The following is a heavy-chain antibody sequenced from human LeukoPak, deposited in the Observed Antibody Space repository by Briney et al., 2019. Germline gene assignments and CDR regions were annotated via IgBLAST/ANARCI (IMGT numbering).Heavy chain of an antibody. D-gene: IGHD3-3*01. J-gene: IGHJ4*02. CDR3: AKDSLFGVVIRRGYFDY. V-gene: IGHV3-30*02. CDR1: GFTFSGYA. CDR2: IRYDGSNK. Sequence: GGSLRLSCAASGFTFSGYAMSWVRQAPGKGLEWVAFIRYDGSNKYYADSVKGRFTISRDNSKNRMYLQMNSLRAEDTAVYYCAKDSLFGVVIRRGYFDYWGQGTLVNVSS.